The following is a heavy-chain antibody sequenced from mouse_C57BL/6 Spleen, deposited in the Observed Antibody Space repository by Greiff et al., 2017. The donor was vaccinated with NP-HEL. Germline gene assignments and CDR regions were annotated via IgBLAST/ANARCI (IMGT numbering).Heavy chain of an antibody. CDR3: AREGIYYDYDDSDWYFDV. Sequence: QVQLQQPGTELVKPGASVKLSCKASGYTFTSYWVHWVKQRPGQGLEWIGNINPSNGGTNYNEKFKSKATLTVDKSSSTAYMQLSSLTSEDSAVYYCAREGIYYDYDDSDWYFDVWGTGTTVTVSS. D-gene: IGHD2-4*01. CDR2: INPSNGGT. CDR1: GYTFTSYW. V-gene: IGHV1-53*01. J-gene: IGHJ1*03.